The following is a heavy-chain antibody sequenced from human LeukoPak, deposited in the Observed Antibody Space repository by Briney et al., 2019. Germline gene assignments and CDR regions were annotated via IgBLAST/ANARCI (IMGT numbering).Heavy chain of an antibody. J-gene: IGHJ3*02. CDR2: IYTSGST. CDR1: GGSISSYY. Sequence: PSEALSLTCTVSGGSISSYYWSWIRQPAGKGLEWIGRIYTSGSTNYNPSLKSRVTMSVDTSKNQFSLKLSSVTAADTAVYYCARVGPRPSTPAFDIWGQGTMVTVSS. V-gene: IGHV4-4*07. CDR3: ARVGPRPSTPAFDI. D-gene: IGHD5/OR15-5a*01.